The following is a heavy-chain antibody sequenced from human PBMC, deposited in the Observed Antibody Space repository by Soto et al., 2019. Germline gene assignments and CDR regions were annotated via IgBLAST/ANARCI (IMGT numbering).Heavy chain of an antibody. CDR1: GGSISSSSYY. D-gene: IGHD3-3*02. V-gene: IGHV4-39*01. J-gene: IGHJ5*02. CDR3: ASPKIAFYNWFDP. Sequence: QLQLQESGPGLVKPSETLSLTCTVSGGSISSSSYYWGWIRQPPGKGLEWIGSIYYSGSTYYHPSLRSRVTISVDTSKTQFSLKLSSVTAADTAVYYCASPKIAFYNWFDPWGQGTLVTVSS. CDR2: IYYSGST.